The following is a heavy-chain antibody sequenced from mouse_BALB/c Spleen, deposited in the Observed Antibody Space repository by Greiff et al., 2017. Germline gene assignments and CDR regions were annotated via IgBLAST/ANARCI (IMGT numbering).Heavy chain of an antibody. J-gene: IGHJ2*01. D-gene: IGHD2-14*01. CDR1: GYTFSSYW. V-gene: IGHV1-9*01. CDR2: ILPGSGST. CDR3: AGGKGYGDY. Sequence: VMLVESGAELMKPGASVKISCKATGYTFSSYWIEWVKQRPGHGLEWIGEILPGSGSTNYNEKFKGKATFTADTSSNTAYMQLSSLTSEDSAVYYCAGGKGYGDYWGQGTTLTVSS.